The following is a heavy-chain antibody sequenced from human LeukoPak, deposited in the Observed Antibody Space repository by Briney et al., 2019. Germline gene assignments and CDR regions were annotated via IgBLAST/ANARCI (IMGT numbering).Heavy chain of an antibody. CDR1: GFTFSNYA. Sequence: PGGSLRLSCAASGFTFSNYAMSWVRQAPGKGLEWVSGISGGGGSTYYADSVKGRFTISRDNSMNTLYLQMNSLRAEDTAVYYCAKDRRYDILTGYRSPSSDYWGQGTLVTVSS. D-gene: IGHD3-9*01. CDR3: AKDRRYDILTGYRSPSSDY. CDR2: ISGGGGST. J-gene: IGHJ4*02. V-gene: IGHV3-23*01.